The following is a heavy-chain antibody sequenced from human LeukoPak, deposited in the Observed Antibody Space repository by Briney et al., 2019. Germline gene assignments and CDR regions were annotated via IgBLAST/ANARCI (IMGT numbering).Heavy chain of an antibody. CDR2: INAYDGNT. CDR3: ARGSTSRETNWFDP. D-gene: IGHD2-2*01. Sequence: ASVKVSCKASGYTFTSYGISWVRQAPGQGLEWLGWINAYDGNTKYAQELQDRVTMTTDTSATTAYMELRNLRSDDTAVYYCARGSTSRETNWFDPWGQGTLVTVSS. CDR1: GYTFTSYG. J-gene: IGHJ5*02. V-gene: IGHV1-18*01.